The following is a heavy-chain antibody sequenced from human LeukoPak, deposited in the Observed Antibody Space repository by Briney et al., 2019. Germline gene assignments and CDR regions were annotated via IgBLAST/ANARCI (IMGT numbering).Heavy chain of an antibody. CDR3: AGGLVYAGYYYYYMDV. CDR2: IYYSGST. J-gene: IGHJ6*03. D-gene: IGHD2-8*01. CDR1: GGSLSSSSYY. Sequence: SETLSLTCTVSGGSLSSSSYYWGWIRQPPGKGLEWIGSIYYSGSTYYNPSLKSRVTISVDTSKNQFSLKLSSVTAADTSVYYCAGGLVYAGYYYYYMDVWGKGTTVTVSS. V-gene: IGHV4-39*01.